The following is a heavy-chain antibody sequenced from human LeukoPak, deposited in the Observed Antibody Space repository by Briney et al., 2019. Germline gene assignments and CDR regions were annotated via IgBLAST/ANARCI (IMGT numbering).Heavy chain of an antibody. J-gene: IGHJ4*02. V-gene: IGHV5-51*01. CDR1: GYSFTSYW. CDR2: IYPGESDT. CDR3: ATASLPYDMLTGCHFDY. Sequence: GESLKISCKGSGYSFTSYWIGWVRQMPGKGLEWMGIIYPGESDTRYSPSFQGQVTISADKSISTAYLQWSSLKASDTAMYYCATASLPYDMLTGCHFDYWGQGTLVTVSS. D-gene: IGHD3-9*01.